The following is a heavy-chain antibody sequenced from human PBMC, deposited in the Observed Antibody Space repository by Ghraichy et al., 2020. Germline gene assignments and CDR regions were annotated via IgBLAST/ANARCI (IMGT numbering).Heavy chain of an antibody. J-gene: IGHJ4*02. CDR3: AKDGSYSLRYFDY. CDR2: LSYDGSNK. Sequence: GGSLRLSCAASGFTFSSYGMHWVRQAPGKGLEWVAVLSYDGSNKYYADSVKGRFTISRDNSKNTLYLQMNSLRAEDTAVYYCAKDGSYSLRYFDYWGQGTLVTVSS. D-gene: IGHD3-10*01. CDR1: GFTFSSYG. V-gene: IGHV3-30*18.